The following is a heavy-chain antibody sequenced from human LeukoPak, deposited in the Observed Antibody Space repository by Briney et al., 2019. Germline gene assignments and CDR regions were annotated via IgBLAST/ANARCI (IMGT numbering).Heavy chain of an antibody. CDR3: ARGSNLGYCSSTSCYTVDY. J-gene: IGHJ4*02. V-gene: IGHV3-74*01. D-gene: IGHD2-2*02. CDR2: INSDGSST. Sequence: GGSLRLSCAASGFTFSSYWMHWVRQAPGKGLVWVSRINSDGSSTSYADSVKGRFTISRDNAKNTLYLQMNSLRAEDTAVYYCARGSNLGYCSSTSCYTVDYWGQGTLVTVSS. CDR1: GFTFSSYW.